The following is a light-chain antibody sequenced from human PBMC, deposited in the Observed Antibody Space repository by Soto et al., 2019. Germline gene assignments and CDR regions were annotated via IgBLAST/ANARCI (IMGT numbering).Light chain of an antibody. CDR2: KAS. CDR3: QQYNSYSWT. Sequence: DIQMTQSPSTLSASVGDRVTSTCRASQSISSWLAWYQQKPGKAPKLLIYKASSLESGVPSRFSGSGSGTEFTLTISSLQPDDFATYYCQQYNSYSWTFGQGTKADIK. V-gene: IGKV1-5*03. J-gene: IGKJ1*01. CDR1: QSISSW.